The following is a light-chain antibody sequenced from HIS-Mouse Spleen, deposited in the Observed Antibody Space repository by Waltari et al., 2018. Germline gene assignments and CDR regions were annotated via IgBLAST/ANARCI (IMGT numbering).Light chain of an antibody. CDR1: QSVLYSSNNMNY. Sequence: DIVMTQSPDSLAVSLGERATINCKSSQSVLYSSNNMNYLAWYQQKPGQPPKLLICWASTLESMVPDRVIGSESGTDFTLKISRVDAEDVGFYYCMQPLQPLCTVGQGTMLEIK. V-gene: IGKV4-1*01. J-gene: IGKJ2*01. CDR2: WAS. CDR3: MQPLQPLCT.